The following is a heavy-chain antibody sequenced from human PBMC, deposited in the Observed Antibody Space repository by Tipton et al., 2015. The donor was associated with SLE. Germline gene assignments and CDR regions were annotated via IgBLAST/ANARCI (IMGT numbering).Heavy chain of an antibody. V-gene: IGHV3-48*03. CDR1: GFNFRSYE. CDR3: ARASGNLVDAFDF. J-gene: IGHJ3*01. D-gene: IGHD1-26*01. Sequence: SLRLSCVASGFNFRSYEMNWVRQAPGKGLEWVSYISTTTYYADSVEGRFTISRDNAKNSLYLQMTSLRAEDTAVYYCARASGNLVDAFDFWGRGTMVTVSS. CDR2: ISTTT.